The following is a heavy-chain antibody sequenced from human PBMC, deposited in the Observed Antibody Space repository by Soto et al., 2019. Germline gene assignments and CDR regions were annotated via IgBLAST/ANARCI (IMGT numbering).Heavy chain of an antibody. V-gene: IGHV3-9*01. CDR3: AKGRYDFWSPYYFRP. CDR2: INWNSRVL. J-gene: IGHJ5*02. D-gene: IGHD3-3*01. CDR1: GLNFDDFA. Sequence: GGSLRLSXVGSGLNFDDFAMHWVRQAPGKGLEWVSGINWNSRVLGYADSVKGRFTISRDNARNSLYLQMDSLRDEDTALYYCAKGRYDFWSPYYFRPWGQGTLVTVSS.